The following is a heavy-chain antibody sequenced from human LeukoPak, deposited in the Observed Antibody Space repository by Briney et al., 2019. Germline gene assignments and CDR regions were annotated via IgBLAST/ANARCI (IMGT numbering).Heavy chain of an antibody. J-gene: IGHJ4*02. CDR2: IYYSGST. CDR3: ARTRYYYNSRSYGAPYYFDY. D-gene: IGHD3-10*01. Sequence: SETLSLTCAVSGCSISSNRYYWLWLRHPPGKGLEWIGSIYYSGSTYYNPSLKSRVTISVDQSKTQFSLKLRSVTAADTAVYYCARTRYYYNSRSYGAPYYFDYWGQGTLVTVSS. CDR1: GCSISSNRYY. V-gene: IGHV4-39*01.